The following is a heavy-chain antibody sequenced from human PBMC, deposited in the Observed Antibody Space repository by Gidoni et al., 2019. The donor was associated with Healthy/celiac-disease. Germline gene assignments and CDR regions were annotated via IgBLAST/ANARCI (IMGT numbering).Heavy chain of an antibody. J-gene: IGHJ4*02. CDR2: IYYSGST. V-gene: IGHV4-39*01. CDR1: GRSISSSSYY. CDR3: ARHLPGGFDY. D-gene: IGHD2-15*01. Sequence: QLQLQESGPGLVKPSETLSLTCTASGRSISSSSYYWGWIRQPPGKGLEWIGSIYYSGSTYYNPSLKRRVTISVNPSKNQFLLKLSSGADADTAVYYCARHLPGGFDYWGQGTLVTVSS.